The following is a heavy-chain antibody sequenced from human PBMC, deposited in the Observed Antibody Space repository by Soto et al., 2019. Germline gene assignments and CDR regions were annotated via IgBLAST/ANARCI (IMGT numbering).Heavy chain of an antibody. Sequence: QVQLVQSGAEVKKPGASVKVSCKASGYSFTRYGISWVRQAPGQGLEWMGWISGYNANTNYPENLQGRVTMATDTATSTAYMEARNLIPDDAAVYCIARMGDVPYCYYGLDVWGQETRVTVPS. CDR2: ISGYNANT. D-gene: IGHD3-16*01. J-gene: IGHJ6*02. CDR1: GYSFTRYG. CDR3: ARMGDVPYCYYGLDV. V-gene: IGHV1-18*01.